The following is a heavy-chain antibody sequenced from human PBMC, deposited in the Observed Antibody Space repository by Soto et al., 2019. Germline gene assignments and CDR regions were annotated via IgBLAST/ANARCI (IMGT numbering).Heavy chain of an antibody. V-gene: IGHV1-2*04. CDR2: INPNSGGT. J-gene: IGHJ4*02. CDR3: ARAASPSYFDY. CDR1: GYTFTGYY. Sequence: ASVKVSCKASGYTFTGYYMHWVRQAPGQGLEWTGWINPNSGGTNYAQKFQGWVTMTRDTSISTAYMELSRLRSDDTAVYYCARAASPSYFDYWSQGTLVTVSS.